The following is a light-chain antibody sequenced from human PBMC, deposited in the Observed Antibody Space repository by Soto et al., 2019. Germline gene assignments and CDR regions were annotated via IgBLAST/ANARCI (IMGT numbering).Light chain of an antibody. V-gene: IGKV1-27*01. CDR2: AAS. J-gene: IGKJ1*01. CDR3: QKYNSAPWT. CDR1: QGISSY. Sequence: DIQMPQSPSSLSASVGDRVTITCRASQGISSYLAWYQQKPGKVPKLLIYAASTLQSGVPSRFSGSGSGTDFTLTISRLQPEDVATYYCQKYNSAPWTFGQGTKVEIK.